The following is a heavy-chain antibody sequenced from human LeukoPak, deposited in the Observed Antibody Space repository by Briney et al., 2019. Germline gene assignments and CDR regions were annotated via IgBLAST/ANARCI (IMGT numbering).Heavy chain of an antibody. CDR3: ASEYSSSSGDY. Sequence: GGSLRLSCAASGFTFSSDGMSWFRQAPGKGLEWVSAISGSGAGTYYADSVKGRFTISRDNAKNSLHLQMNSLRAEDTAVYYCASEYSSSSGDYWGQGTLVTVSS. J-gene: IGHJ4*02. D-gene: IGHD6-6*01. CDR2: ISGSGAGT. V-gene: IGHV3-23*01. CDR1: GFTFSSDG.